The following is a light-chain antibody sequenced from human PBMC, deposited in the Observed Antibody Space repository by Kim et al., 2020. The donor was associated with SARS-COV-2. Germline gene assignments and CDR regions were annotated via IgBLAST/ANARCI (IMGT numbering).Light chain of an antibody. CDR2: AAS. Sequence: DIQMTQSPSSLSASVGDSITITCRASQGVSNHVAWFQQRPGKTPKSLIFAASRLQSGVPSRFSGSGTDTHFTLTISGLQPEDFATYFCQEYNSYPHTFGQGTKLEIK. J-gene: IGKJ2*01. CDR1: QGVSNH. V-gene: IGKV1-16*01. CDR3: QEYNSYPHT.